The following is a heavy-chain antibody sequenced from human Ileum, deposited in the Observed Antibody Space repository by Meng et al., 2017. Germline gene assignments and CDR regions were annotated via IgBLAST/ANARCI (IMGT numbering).Heavy chain of an antibody. J-gene: IGHJ4*02. D-gene: IGHD1-26*01. CDR3: ATLSYSSLGY. CDR2: ISNSGSNI. Sequence: QVQLVGSGGGLVKPGGSLRLSCAASGITFSDYYMSWCRQAPGKGLEWVSYISNSGSNIYYVDSVKGRFTISRDNAKNSLYLQMNSLRAEDTAVYYCATLSYSSLGYWGQGTLVTVSS. CDR1: GITFSDYY. V-gene: IGHV3-11*01.